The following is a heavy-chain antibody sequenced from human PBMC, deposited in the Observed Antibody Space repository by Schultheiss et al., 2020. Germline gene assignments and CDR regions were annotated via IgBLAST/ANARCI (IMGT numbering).Heavy chain of an antibody. CDR1: GGSISSYY. CDR2: IYYSGST. D-gene: IGHD1-26*01. CDR3: ARDGQWGATNSRYFDY. Sequence: SETLSLTCTVSGGSISSYYWSWIRQPPGKGLEWIGYIYYSGSTNYNPSLKSRVTISVDTSKNQFSLKLSSVTAADTAVYYCARDGQWGATNSRYFDYWGQGTLVTVSS. J-gene: IGHJ4*02. V-gene: IGHV4-59*01.